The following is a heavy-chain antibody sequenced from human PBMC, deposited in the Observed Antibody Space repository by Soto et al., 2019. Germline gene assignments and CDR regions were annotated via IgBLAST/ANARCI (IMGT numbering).Heavy chain of an antibody. CDR1: GYTFTSYD. V-gene: IGHV1-8*01. D-gene: IGHD4-17*01. Sequence: GASVKVSCKASGYTFTSYDINWVRQATGQGLEWMGWMNPNSGNTGYAQKFQGRVTMTRNTSISTAYMELSSLRSEDTAVYYRARGRNRGDYVFYYYYYMDVWGKGTTVTVSS. CDR3: ARGRNRGDYVFYYYYYMDV. CDR2: MNPNSGNT. J-gene: IGHJ6*03.